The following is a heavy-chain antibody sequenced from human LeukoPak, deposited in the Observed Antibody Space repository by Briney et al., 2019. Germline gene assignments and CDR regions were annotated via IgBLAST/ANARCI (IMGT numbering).Heavy chain of an antibody. J-gene: IGHJ4*02. D-gene: IGHD3-10*01. CDR1: GYTFTSYG. Sequence: GASVKVSCKASGYTFTSYGISWVRQAPGQGLGWMGWISAYNGNTNYAQKLQGRVTMTTDTSTSTAYMKLRSLRSDDTAVYYCARVTRLLWFGELFPHYFDYWGQGTLVTVSS. CDR3: ARVTRLLWFGELFPHYFDY. V-gene: IGHV1-18*01. CDR2: ISAYNGNT.